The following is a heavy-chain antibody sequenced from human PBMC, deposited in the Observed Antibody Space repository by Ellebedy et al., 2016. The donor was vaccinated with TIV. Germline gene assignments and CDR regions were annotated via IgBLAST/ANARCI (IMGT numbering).Heavy chain of an antibody. J-gene: IGHJ3*02. Sequence: GESLKISXAASGVNVSSNYLSWVSQAPGKGLEWFSIIYSDGSTYYADSVKGRFTLSRDIYKNTLFLQMNSLRAEDTAVYYCARAKRGSYYSAFDIWGQGTMVTVSS. D-gene: IGHD1-26*01. CDR1: GVNVSSNY. V-gene: IGHV3-53*01. CDR3: ARAKRGSYYSAFDI. CDR2: IYSDGST.